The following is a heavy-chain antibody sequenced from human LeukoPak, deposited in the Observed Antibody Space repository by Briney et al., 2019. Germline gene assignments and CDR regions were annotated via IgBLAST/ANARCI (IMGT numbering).Heavy chain of an antibody. D-gene: IGHD6-13*01. CDR2: ISTTSDYI. J-gene: IGHJ4*02. V-gene: IGHV3-21*01. Sequence: PGGSLRLSCAASGFTFSGYSMNWVRQAPGKGLEWVSSISTTSDYIHYADSLKGRVAISRDNAKNSLYLQMNSLRAEDTAIYYCARGGIYSQGFDYWGQGSLVTLSS. CDR3: ARGGIYSQGFDY. CDR1: GFTFSGYS.